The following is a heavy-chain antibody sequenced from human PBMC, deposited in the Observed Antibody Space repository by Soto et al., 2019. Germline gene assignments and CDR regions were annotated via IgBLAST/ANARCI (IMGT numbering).Heavy chain of an antibody. CDR2: VSTYNGNT. V-gene: IGHV1-18*01. Sequence: QVQLVQSGAEVKKPGTSVKVSCKASGYTLSSFGISWVRQAPGQGLEWMGWVSTYNGNTNDAQKFKDRVTLTTDTDTSTVYMELRSLTSDDTAMYFCARGKGSGYSTPLDYWGQGTLVTVSS. D-gene: IGHD5-18*01. CDR1: GYTLSSFG. J-gene: IGHJ4*02. CDR3: ARGKGSGYSTPLDY.